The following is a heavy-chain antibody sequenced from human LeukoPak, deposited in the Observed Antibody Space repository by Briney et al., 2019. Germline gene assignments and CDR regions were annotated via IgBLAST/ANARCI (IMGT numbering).Heavy chain of an antibody. CDR2: IKQDGTEK. CDR3: ARVEGTAMVERRGSYYYYMDV. V-gene: IGHV3-7*01. CDR1: GFTFTTYW. D-gene: IGHD5-18*01. Sequence: GSLRLSCAASGFTFTTYWMSWVRQPPGKGLEWVANIKQDGTEKYYVDSVKGRFTISRDNSKNTLYLQMNSLRAEDTAVYYWARVEGTAMVERRGSYYYYMDVWGKGTTVTVSS. J-gene: IGHJ6*03.